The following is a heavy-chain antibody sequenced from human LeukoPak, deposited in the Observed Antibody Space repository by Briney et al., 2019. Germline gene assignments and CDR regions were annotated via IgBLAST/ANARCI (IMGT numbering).Heavy chain of an antibody. CDR1: GGSISNYY. V-gene: IGHV4-4*07. CDR2: IYTSGST. J-gene: IGHJ3*02. D-gene: IGHD2-2*01. Sequence: SETLTLTCTVSGGSISNYYWSWVRQPAGKGLEWIGRIYTSGSTNYNPSLESRVTMSVDTSKKQFSLILSSVTAADTAVYYCARDRCNSTNCSARVAFDIWGQGTMVTVSS. CDR3: ARDRCNSTNCSARVAFDI.